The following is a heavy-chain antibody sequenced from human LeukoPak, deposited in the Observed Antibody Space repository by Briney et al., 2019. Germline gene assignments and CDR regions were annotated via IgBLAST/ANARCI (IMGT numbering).Heavy chain of an antibody. CDR1: GYTFTSYY. J-gene: IGHJ5*02. V-gene: IGHV1-46*01. Sequence: GASVKVSCKASGYTFTSYYMHCVRQAPGQGLEWMGIINPSGGSTSYAQKFQGRVTMTRDTSTSTVYMELSSLRSEDTAVYYCARQRSLRLGELSLSPNWFDPWGQGTLVTVSS. CDR2: INPSGGST. D-gene: IGHD3-16*02. CDR3: ARQRSLRLGELSLSPNWFDP.